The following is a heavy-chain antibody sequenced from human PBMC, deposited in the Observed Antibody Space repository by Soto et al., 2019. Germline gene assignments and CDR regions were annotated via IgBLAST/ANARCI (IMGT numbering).Heavy chain of an antibody. Sequence: PSETLSLTCAVSGGSISSYYWSWIRQPTGKGLEWIGYIYYSGSTNYNPSLKSRVTISVDTSKNQFSLKLSSVTAADTAVYYCARDIGSRTTVTTDNGMDVWGKGTTVTVSS. V-gene: IGHV4-59*12. CDR3: ARDIGSRTTVTTDNGMDV. J-gene: IGHJ6*04. D-gene: IGHD4-17*01. CDR2: IYYSGST. CDR1: GGSISSYY.